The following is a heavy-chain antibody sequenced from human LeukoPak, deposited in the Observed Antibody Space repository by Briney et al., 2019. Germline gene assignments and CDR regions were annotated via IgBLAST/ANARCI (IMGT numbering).Heavy chain of an antibody. CDR2: IRAYNGDT. CDR1: PDTFTRYG. J-gene: IGHJ4*02. D-gene: IGHD6-19*01. Sequence: ASVKVSCKASPDTFTRYGITWVRQAPGQGLEWMGWIRAYNGDTNYAQKFQGRVTMTAERSTNTAYMELRGLTFDDTAVFYCATTTATSGSSLYWGQGTLVNVAS. CDR3: ATTTATSGSSLY. V-gene: IGHV1-18*01.